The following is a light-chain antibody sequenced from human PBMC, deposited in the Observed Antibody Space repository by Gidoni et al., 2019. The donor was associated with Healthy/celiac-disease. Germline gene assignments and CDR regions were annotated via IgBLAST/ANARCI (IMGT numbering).Light chain of an antibody. CDR2: SNN. CDR3: AAWDDSLNGVV. V-gene: IGLV1-44*01. J-gene: IGLJ2*01. Sequence: QSVMTQPPSASGTPGQRFNISCSGSSSNIGSNTVNWYQQLPGTAHKLLISSNNHRPSRVPDRFSGSKSGTSASLSISGLQSEDEADYYCAAWDDSLNGVVFGGGTKLTVL. CDR1: SSNIGSNT.